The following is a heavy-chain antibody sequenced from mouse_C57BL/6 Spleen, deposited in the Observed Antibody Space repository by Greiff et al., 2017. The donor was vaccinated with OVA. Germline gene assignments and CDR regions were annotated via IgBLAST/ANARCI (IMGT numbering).Heavy chain of an antibody. D-gene: IGHD2-1*01. V-gene: IGHV14-3*01. CDR2: IDPANGNT. Sequence: VQLQQSVAELVRPGASVKLSCTASGFNIKNTYMHWVKQRPEQGLEWIGRIDPANGNTKYAPKFQGKATITADTSSNTAYLQLSSLTSEDTASYYGAPYGNYERSWFAYWGQGTLVTVSA. CDR3: APYGNYERSWFAY. CDR1: GFNIKNTY. J-gene: IGHJ3*01.